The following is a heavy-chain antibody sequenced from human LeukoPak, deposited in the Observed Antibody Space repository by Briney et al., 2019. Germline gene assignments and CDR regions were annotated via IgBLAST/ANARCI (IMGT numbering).Heavy chain of an antibody. D-gene: IGHD3-22*01. J-gene: IGHJ5*02. CDR3: ARDTEYYYDSSRWFDP. CDR1: GGSISSHY. V-gene: IGHV4-59*11. CDR2: IYYSGST. Sequence: PSETLSLTCTVSGGSISSHYWSWIRQPPGKGLEWIGYIYYSGSTNYNPSLKSRVTISVDTSKNQFSLKLSPVTAADTAVYYCARDTEYYYDSSRWFDPWGQGTLVTVSS.